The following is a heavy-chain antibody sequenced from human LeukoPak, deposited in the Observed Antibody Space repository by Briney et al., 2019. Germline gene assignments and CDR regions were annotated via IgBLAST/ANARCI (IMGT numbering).Heavy chain of an antibody. CDR2: INWSGGRT. J-gene: IGHJ4*02. D-gene: IGHD5-12*01. V-gene: IGHV3-20*04. CDR1: GFTFDDYG. Sequence: AGGSLRLSCAASGFTFDDYGMSWVRQAPGKGLEWVSGINWSGGRTGYADSVKGRFTISRDNAKNSLYPQMNSLRAEDTALYYCARVRIVADAGPIGYWGQGTLVTVSS. CDR3: ARVRIVADAGPIGY.